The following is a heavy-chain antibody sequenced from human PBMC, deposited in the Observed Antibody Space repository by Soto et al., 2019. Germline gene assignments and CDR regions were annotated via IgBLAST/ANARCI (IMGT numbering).Heavy chain of an antibody. J-gene: IGHJ6*02. V-gene: IGHV4-59*01. CDR3: ARFPYYYDSSGYYWGKNGMDV. D-gene: IGHD3-22*01. Sequence: PSETLSLTCTVSGGSLSSYYWSWIRQPPGKGLEWIGYIYYSGSTNNNPSLKSRVTISVDTSKNQFSLKLSSVTAADTAVYYCARFPYYYDSSGYYWGKNGMDVWGQGTTVTVSS. CDR2: IYYSGST. CDR1: GGSLSSYY.